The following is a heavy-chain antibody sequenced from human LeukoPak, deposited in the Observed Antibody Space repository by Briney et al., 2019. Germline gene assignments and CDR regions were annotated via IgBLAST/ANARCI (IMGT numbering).Heavy chain of an antibody. D-gene: IGHD3-10*01. CDR3: ARGAMVRGRANWFDP. V-gene: IGHV1-46*01. Sequence: ASVKVSCKASGYTFTSYYMHWVRQAPGQGLEWMGIINPSGGSTSYAQKFQGRVTMTRDTSTSTVYMELSSLRSEDTAVYYCARGAMVRGRANWFDPWGQGTLVTVSS. CDR2: INPSGGST. J-gene: IGHJ5*02. CDR1: GYTFTSYY.